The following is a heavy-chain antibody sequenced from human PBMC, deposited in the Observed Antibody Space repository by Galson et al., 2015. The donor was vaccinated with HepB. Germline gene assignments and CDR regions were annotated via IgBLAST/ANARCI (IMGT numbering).Heavy chain of an antibody. V-gene: IGHV3-7*01. D-gene: IGHD6-13*01. CDR1: GFTFSSYW. CDR2: IKQDGSEK. CDR3: AKEGRTAAAGVGWEFDY. Sequence: SLRLSCAVSGFTFSSYWMSWVRQAPGKGLEWVANIKQDGSEKYYVDSVEGRFTISRDSAKNSLYLQMNSLRVEDTAVYYCAKEGRTAAAGVGWEFDYWGQGSLVTVSS. J-gene: IGHJ4*02.